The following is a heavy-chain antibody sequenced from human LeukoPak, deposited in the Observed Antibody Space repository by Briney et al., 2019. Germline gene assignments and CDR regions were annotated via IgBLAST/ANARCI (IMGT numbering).Heavy chain of an antibody. CDR3: ARNHDYGGVGYFDY. Sequence: GGSLRLSCAASGFTFSSYGMHWVRQAPGKGLEWVAVIWYDGSNKYYADSVKGRFTISRDNSKNTLYLQMNSLRAEDTAVYYCARNHDYGGVGYFDYWGQGTLVTVSS. V-gene: IGHV3-33*01. CDR2: IWYDGSNK. J-gene: IGHJ4*02. CDR1: GFTFSSYG. D-gene: IGHD4-17*01.